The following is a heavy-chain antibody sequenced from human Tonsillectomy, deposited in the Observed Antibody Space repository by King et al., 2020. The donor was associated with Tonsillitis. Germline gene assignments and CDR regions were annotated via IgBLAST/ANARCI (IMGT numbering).Heavy chain of an antibody. CDR3: PSPSKLLVLDYNYYYYMDV. CDR1: GATLSSYA. J-gene: IGHJ6*03. Sequence: QLVQSGAEVKKPGSSVKFSCKASGATLSSYAISWGRQAPGQGLEWMVRIIPIVGIANYAPNFQGRVRITAYKSTTIVYMELSSLRFEYPAVYYCPSPSKLLVLDYNYYYYMDVWGKGTTVTVSS. CDR2: IIPIVGIA. D-gene: IGHD1-26*01. V-gene: IGHV1-69*04.